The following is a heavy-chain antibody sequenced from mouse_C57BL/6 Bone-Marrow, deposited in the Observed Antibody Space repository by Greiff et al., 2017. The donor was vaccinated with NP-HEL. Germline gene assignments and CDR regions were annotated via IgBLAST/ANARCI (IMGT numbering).Heavy chain of an antibody. J-gene: IGHJ2*01. Sequence: VQLVESGPELVKPGASVKISCKASGYAFSSSWMNWVKQRPGKGLEWIGRIYPGDGDTNYNGKFKGKATLTADKSSSTAYMQLSSLTSEDSAVYFCARYYYYFDYWGQGTTLTVSS. CDR1: GYAFSSSW. V-gene: IGHV1-82*01. CDR3: ARYYYYFDY. CDR2: IYPGDGDT. D-gene: IGHD1-1*01.